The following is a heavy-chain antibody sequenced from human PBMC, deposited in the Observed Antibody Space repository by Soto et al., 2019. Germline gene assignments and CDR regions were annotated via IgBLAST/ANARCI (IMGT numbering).Heavy chain of an antibody. D-gene: IGHD3-22*01. Sequence: SVKVSCNASGGTFSSYASSWVRQAPGQGLEWMGGIIPIFGTANYAQKFQGRVTITADESTSTAYMELSSLRSEDTAVYYCARAVFYYDSSGYYGTHDAFDIWGQGTMVTVSS. CDR1: GGTFSSYA. CDR3: ARAVFYYDSSGYYGTHDAFDI. CDR2: IIPIFGTA. J-gene: IGHJ3*02. V-gene: IGHV1-69*13.